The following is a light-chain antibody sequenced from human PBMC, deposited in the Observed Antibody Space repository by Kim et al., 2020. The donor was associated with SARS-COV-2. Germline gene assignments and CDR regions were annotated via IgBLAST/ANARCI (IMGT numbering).Light chain of an antibody. CDR1: SSDVGGYNY. CDR3: CSYVGTYRV. J-gene: IGLJ3*02. CDR2: DVT. V-gene: IGLV2-11*01. Sequence: PVQSVTISCPGTSSDVGGYNYVSWYQQHPGKAPKLMIYDVTKRPSGVPDRFSGSKSGNTASLTISGLQAEDEADYYCCSYVGTYRVFGGGTQLTVL.